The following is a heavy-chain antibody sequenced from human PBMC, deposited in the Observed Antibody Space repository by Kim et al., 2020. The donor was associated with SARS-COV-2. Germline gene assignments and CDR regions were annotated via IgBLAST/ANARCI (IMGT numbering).Heavy chain of an antibody. Sequence: GGSLRLSCAASGFTFSSYWMSWVRQAPGKGLEWVANIKQDGSEKYYVDSVKGRFTISRDNAKNSLYLQMNSLRAEDTAVYYCASLSPLTGYYVGISGIRPNWYFDLWGRGTLVTVSS. CDR2: IKQDGSEK. V-gene: IGHV3-7*03. D-gene: IGHD3-9*01. CDR3: ASLSPLTGYYVGISGIRPNWYFDL. CDR1: GFTFSSYW. J-gene: IGHJ2*01.